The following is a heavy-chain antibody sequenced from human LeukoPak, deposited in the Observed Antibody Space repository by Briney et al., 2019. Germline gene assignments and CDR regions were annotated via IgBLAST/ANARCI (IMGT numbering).Heavy chain of an antibody. Sequence: SETLCLTCAVFGGSFSDYYWSWIRQPPGKGLEWIGEINHRGNTNYNPSLKSRVTISVDTSKNQFSLKLSSLTAADTAVYYCARDRYCTSTSCYPDAFDIWGQGTMVTVSS. CDR3: ARDRYCTSTSCYPDAFDI. CDR1: GGSFSDYY. CDR2: INHRGNT. J-gene: IGHJ3*02. D-gene: IGHD2-2*01. V-gene: IGHV4-34*01.